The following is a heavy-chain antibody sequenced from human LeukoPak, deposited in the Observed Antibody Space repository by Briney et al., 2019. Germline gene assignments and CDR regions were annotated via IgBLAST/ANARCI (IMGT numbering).Heavy chain of an antibody. CDR3: ARASGYSYGQDYYYYFVMDV. V-gene: IGHV4-59*01. CDR1: GGSISSYY. Sequence: SESLSLTCTVSGGSISSYYWSWIRQPPGKGLEWVGFIYYSGSTNYNPSLKSRVTILVNTSKNQLSLKLNSVTAADTAVYYCARASGYSYGQDYYYYFVMDVWGQGTTVTVSS. J-gene: IGHJ6*02. D-gene: IGHD5-18*01. CDR2: IYYSGST.